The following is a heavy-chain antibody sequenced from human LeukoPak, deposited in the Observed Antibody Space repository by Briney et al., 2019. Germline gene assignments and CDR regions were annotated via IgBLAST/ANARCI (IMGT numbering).Heavy chain of an antibody. CDR2: IYYSGST. Sequence: SETLSLTCTVSGDSISSGGFYWSWIRQHPGKGLEWIGYIYYSGSTFYNPSLKSRVTISVDTSKNQFSLKLNSVTAADTAVYYCARDPPITRTTAWGQGTLVTVSS. D-gene: IGHD1-7*01. CDR1: GDSISSGGFY. V-gene: IGHV4-31*03. J-gene: IGHJ5*02. CDR3: ARDPPITRTTA.